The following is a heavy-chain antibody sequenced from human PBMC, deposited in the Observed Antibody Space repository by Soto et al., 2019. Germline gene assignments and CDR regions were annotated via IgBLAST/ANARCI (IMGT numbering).Heavy chain of an antibody. J-gene: IGHJ4*02. CDR3: ARLPKGSLVTA. V-gene: IGHV3-48*02. CDR2: ISSGSDNI. CDR1: GFRFSDHS. D-gene: IGHD2-21*02. Sequence: GSLRLSCVASGFRFSDHSMTWVRQSPGKGLQWIAYISSGSDNIYYAESVRGRFTVSRDNAKNALFLQMNSLRDDDTATYYCARLPKGSLVTAWGQGTRVTVSS.